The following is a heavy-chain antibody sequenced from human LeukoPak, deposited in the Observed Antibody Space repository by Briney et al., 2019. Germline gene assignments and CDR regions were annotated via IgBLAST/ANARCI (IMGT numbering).Heavy chain of an antibody. CDR2: ISYDGSNK. Sequence: PRGSLRLSCAASGFTFSSYGMHWVRQAPGKGLEWVAVISYDGSNKYYADSVKGRFTISRDNSKNTLYLQMNSLRAEDTAVYYCAKDIAVASGVFDYWGQGTLVTVSS. V-gene: IGHV3-30*18. J-gene: IGHJ4*02. CDR3: AKDIAVASGVFDY. CDR1: GFTFSSYG. D-gene: IGHD6-19*01.